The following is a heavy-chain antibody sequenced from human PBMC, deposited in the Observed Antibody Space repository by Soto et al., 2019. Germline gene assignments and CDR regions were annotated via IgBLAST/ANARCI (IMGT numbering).Heavy chain of an antibody. J-gene: IGHJ3*02. Sequence: SVKVSCKASGFTFTSSAMQWVRQARGQRLEWIGWIVVGSGNTNYAQKFQERVTITRDMSTSTAYMELSSLRSEDTAVYYCAADPRYSSGWFDAFDIWGQGTMVTVSS. CDR3: AADPRYSSGWFDAFDI. CDR1: GFTFTSSA. CDR2: IVVGSGNT. D-gene: IGHD6-19*01. V-gene: IGHV1-58*02.